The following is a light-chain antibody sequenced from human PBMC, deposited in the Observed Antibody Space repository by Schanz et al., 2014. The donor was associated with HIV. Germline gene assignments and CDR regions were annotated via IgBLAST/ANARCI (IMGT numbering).Light chain of an antibody. Sequence: QTVVTQEPSLTVSPGGTVTLTCASSSGAVTRGSYANWFQQKPGRPPRALIYNTTLRYSWTPARFSGSLLGGKAALTESGLQPEDEADYFCLLYYGGGRPWMFGGGTKVTVL. CDR2: NTT. CDR3: LLYYGGGRPWM. J-gene: IGLJ3*02. V-gene: IGLV7-43*01. CDR1: SGAVTRGSY.